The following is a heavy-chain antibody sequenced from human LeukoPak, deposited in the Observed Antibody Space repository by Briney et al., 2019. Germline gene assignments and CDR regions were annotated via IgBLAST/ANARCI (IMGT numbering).Heavy chain of an antibody. CDR1: GFIFSSYS. CDR2: ISSGSSYI. V-gene: IGHV3-21*01. D-gene: IGHD6-19*01. J-gene: IGHJ4*02. CDR3: ARDGGWGLYFDS. Sequence: GGSLRLSCEASGFIFSSYSMNWVRQAPGKGLEWVSSISSGSSYIYYADSVKGRFTISRDNAKNSLYLQMNSLRAEDTAVYYCARDGGWGLYFDSWGQGTLVTVSS.